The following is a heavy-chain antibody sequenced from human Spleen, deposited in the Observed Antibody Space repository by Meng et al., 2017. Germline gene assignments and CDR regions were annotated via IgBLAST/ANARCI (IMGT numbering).Heavy chain of an antibody. V-gene: IGHV4-39*07. CDR2: VYYSGIT. J-gene: IGHJ5*02. D-gene: IGHD3-16*01. CDR1: GGSISGVRYY. Sequence: SETLSPTCTVSGGSISGVRYYWNWIRQSPGKRLEWIGSVYYSGITYYNPSLESRVTISADTSKNQFSLKLSSMTAADTAVYFCARDLWELRYKAPFDPWGQGILVTVSS. CDR3: ARDLWELRYKAPFDP.